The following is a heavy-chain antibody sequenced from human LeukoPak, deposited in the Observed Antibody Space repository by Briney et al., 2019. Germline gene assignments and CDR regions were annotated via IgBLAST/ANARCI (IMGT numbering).Heavy chain of an antibody. D-gene: IGHD1-7*01. CDR1: GFTFSSYS. CDR2: ISSSSSYI. V-gene: IGHV3-21*05. J-gene: IGHJ4*02. CDR3: ARSQKTGTAATYFDY. Sequence: GGSLRLSCAASGFTFSSYSMNWVRQAPGKGLEWVSYISSSSSYIYYADSVKGRFTISRDNAKNSLYLQMNSLRAEDTAVYYCARSQKTGTAATYFDYWGQGTLVTVSS.